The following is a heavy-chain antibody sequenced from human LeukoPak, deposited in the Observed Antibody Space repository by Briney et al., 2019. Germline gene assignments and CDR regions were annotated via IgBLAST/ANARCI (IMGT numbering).Heavy chain of an antibody. J-gene: IGHJ6*03. V-gene: IGHV3-53*01. Sequence: GSLRLSCAASGFTVSSNYMSWVRQAPGKGLEWVSVIYSGGSTYYADSVKGRFTISRDNSKNTLYLQMNSLRAEDTAVYYCASPQSDYYYYMDVWGKGTTVTVSS. CDR3: ASPQSDYYYYMDV. CDR1: GFTVSSNY. CDR2: IYSGGST.